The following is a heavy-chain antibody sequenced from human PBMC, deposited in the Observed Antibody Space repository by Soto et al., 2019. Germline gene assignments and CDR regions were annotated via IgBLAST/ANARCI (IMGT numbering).Heavy chain of an antibody. CDR2: FDPEDGET. D-gene: IGHD6-19*01. J-gene: IGHJ3*02. V-gene: IGHV1-24*01. Sequence: ASVKVSCKVSGYTLTELSMHWVRQAPGKGLEWMGGFDPEDGETIYAQKFQGRVTMTEDTSTDTAYMELSSLRSEDTAVYYCATDRGSGWHPSGAFDIWGQGTMVTVSS. CDR1: GYTLTELS. CDR3: ATDRGSGWHPSGAFDI.